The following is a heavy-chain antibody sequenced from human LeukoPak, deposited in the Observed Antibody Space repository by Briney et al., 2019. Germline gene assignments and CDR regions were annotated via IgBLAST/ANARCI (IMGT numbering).Heavy chain of an antibody. CDR2: IYYSGST. Sequence: PSETLSLTCTVSGGSISSYYWSWIRQPPGKGLEWIGYIYYSGSTNYNPSLKSRVTISVDTSKNQFSLKLSSVTAADTAVYYCARASYGDYGPNFDYWGQGTLVTVSS. CDR3: ARASYGDYGPNFDY. J-gene: IGHJ4*02. CDR1: GGSISSYY. V-gene: IGHV4-59*01. D-gene: IGHD4-17*01.